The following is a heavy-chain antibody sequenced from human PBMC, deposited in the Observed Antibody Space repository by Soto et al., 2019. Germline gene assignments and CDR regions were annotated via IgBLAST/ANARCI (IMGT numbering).Heavy chain of an antibody. CDR2: ISTSIDAT. Sequence: PGGSLRLSCAASGFTFSSYAMSWVRQAPGKGLEWVSSISTSIDATYYADSVKGRFTISRDDSKNTLYLQMNTLRAEDSAVYYCAKDRTVAARNFDYWGQGTQVTVSS. CDR1: GFTFSSYA. CDR3: AKDRTVAARNFDY. J-gene: IGHJ4*02. D-gene: IGHD6-6*01. V-gene: IGHV3-23*01.